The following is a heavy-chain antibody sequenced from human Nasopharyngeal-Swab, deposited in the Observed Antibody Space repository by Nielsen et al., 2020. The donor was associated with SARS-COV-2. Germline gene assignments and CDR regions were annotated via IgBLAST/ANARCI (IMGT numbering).Heavy chain of an antibody. V-gene: IGHV3-33*01. CDR3: ARDTIEYSSSSSNYYYYYGMDV. J-gene: IGHJ6*02. CDR1: GFTFSSYG. Sequence: GESLKISCAASGFTFSSYGMHWVRQAPGKGLEWVAVIWYDGSNKYYADSVKGRFTISRDNSKNSLYLQMNSLRAEDTAVYYCARDTIEYSSSSSNYYYYYGMDVWGQGTTVTVSS. D-gene: IGHD6-6*01. CDR2: IWYDGSNK.